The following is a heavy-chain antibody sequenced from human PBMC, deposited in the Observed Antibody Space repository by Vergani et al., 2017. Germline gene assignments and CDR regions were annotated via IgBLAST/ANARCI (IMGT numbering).Heavy chain of an antibody. J-gene: IGHJ4*02. D-gene: IGHD3-22*01. V-gene: IGHV3-21*01. CDR1: GFTFSSYS. CDR3: ARDLFHYDSSGYYSGFFDY. CDR2: ISSSSSYI. Sequence: EVQLVESGGGLVKPGGSLRLSCAASGFTFSSYSMNWVRQAPGKGLEWVSSISSSSSYIYYADSVKGRFTISRDNAKNSLYLQMNSLRAEDTAVYYCARDLFHYDSSGYYSGFFDYWGQGTLVTVSS.